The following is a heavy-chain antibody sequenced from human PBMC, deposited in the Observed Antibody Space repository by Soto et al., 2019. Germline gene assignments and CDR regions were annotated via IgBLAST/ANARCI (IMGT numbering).Heavy chain of an antibody. CDR3: ARDSGYSYGLDY. V-gene: IGHV4-30-2*01. D-gene: IGHD5-18*01. Sequence: SETLSLTCAVSGGSISSGGYSWSWIRQPPGKGLEWIGYIYHSGSTYYNPSLKSRVTISVDRSKNQFSLKLSSVTAADTAVYYCARDSGYSYGLDYWGQGTLVTVSS. CDR2: IYHSGST. CDR1: GGSISSGGYS. J-gene: IGHJ4*02.